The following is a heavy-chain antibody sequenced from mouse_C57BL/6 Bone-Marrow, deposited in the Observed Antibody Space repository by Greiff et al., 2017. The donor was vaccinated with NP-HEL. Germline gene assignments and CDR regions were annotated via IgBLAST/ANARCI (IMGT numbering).Heavy chain of an antibody. CDR1: GYTFTSYW. CDR3: ARYYYDYDGRFAY. D-gene: IGHD2-4*01. V-gene: IGHV1-55*01. J-gene: IGHJ3*01. CDR2: IYPGSGST. Sequence: QVQLQQPGAELVKPGASVKMSCKASGYTFTSYWITWVKQRPGQGLEWIGDIYPGSGSTNYNEKFKSKATLTVDTSSSTAYMQRSSLTSEDSAVYYCARYYYDYDGRFAYWGQGTLVTVSA.